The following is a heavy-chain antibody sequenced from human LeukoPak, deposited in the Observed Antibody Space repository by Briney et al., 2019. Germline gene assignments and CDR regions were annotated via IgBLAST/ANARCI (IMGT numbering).Heavy chain of an antibody. CDR1: GFTFRSYA. CDR2: ISYDGSNK. Sequence: GGSLRLSCAASGFTFRSYAMHWVRQAPGKGLEWVAVISYDGSNKYYADSVKGRFTISRDNTKNTLYLQMNSLRTEDTAVYYCAKDMGYTFGHAFDYWGQGTLVTVSS. CDR3: AKDMGYTFGHAFDY. J-gene: IGHJ4*02. D-gene: IGHD5-18*01. V-gene: IGHV3-30-3*01.